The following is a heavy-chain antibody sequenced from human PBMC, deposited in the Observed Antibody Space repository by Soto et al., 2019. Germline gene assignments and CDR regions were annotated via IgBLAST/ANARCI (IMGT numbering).Heavy chain of an antibody. D-gene: IGHD3-9*01. CDR2: IYSGGST. CDR1: GFTVSSNY. V-gene: IGHV3-53*01. Sequence: GGSLRLSCAASGFTVSSNYMSWVRQAPGKGLEWVSVIYSGGSTYYADSVKGRFTISRDKSKNTLYLQMNSRRAADTAVYYCARLMPGYYIDYWGQGTLVTVSS. CDR3: ARLMPGYYIDY. J-gene: IGHJ4*02.